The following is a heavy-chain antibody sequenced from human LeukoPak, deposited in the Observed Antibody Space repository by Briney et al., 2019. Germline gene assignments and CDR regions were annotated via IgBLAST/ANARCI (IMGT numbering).Heavy chain of an antibody. CDR3: AKDRWYYDNWHY. CDR1: GFTFSSYG. D-gene: IGHD3-22*01. V-gene: IGHV3-23*01. J-gene: IGHJ4*02. CDR2: ISGSGGST. Sequence: GGSLRLSCAASGFTFSSYGMSWVRQAPGKGLEWVSAISGSGGSTYYADSVKGRFTISRDNSKNTLYLQMNSLRAEDTAVYYCAKDRWYYDNWHYWGQGTLVTVSS.